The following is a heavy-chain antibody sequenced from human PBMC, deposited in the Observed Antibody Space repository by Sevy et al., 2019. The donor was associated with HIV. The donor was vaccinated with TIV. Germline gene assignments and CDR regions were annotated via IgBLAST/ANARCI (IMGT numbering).Heavy chain of an antibody. J-gene: IGHJ5*02. CDR2: IRYDGSDK. V-gene: IGHV3-30*02. D-gene: IGHD2-8*02. CDR1: RFSFNGYG. Sequence: GGSLRLSCAASRFSFNGYGMHWVRQAPGKGLEWVAFIRYDGSDKYYAYSVKGRFTISRDDSKNTLYLQMNSLRAEDTALYYYARGTPAFCTGGVCFNWFDPWGQGTLVTVSS. CDR3: ARGTPAFCTGGVCFNWFDP.